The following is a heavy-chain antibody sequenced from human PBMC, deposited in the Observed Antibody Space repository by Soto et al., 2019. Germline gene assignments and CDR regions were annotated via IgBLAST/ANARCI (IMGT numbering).Heavy chain of an antibody. CDR1: GFTFSDYY. Sequence: GGSLRLSCAASGFTFSDYYMSWIRQAPGKGLEWVSYISSSGSTIYYADSVKGRFTISRDNAKNSLYLQMNSLRAEDTAVYYCARKGYSYGYYYYGMDVWGQGTTVTVSS. CDR2: ISSSGSTI. CDR3: ARKGYSYGYYYYGMDV. D-gene: IGHD5-18*01. V-gene: IGHV3-11*01. J-gene: IGHJ6*02.